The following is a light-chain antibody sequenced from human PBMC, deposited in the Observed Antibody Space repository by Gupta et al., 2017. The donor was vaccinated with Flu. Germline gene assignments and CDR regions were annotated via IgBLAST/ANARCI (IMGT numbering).Light chain of an antibody. CDR1: SLRNSY. CDR2: AKN. J-gene: IGLJ2*01. V-gene: IGLV3-19*01. Sequence: SSVLTQDPAVSVALCQTVRITCQGDSLRNSYGSWYQQQPGQAPDLVIYAKNIRPSGTPGRIYGSSSGSTASIAITGTQGEEEADYYCYSRYISDNNQAVFGGGTKLTVL. CDR3: YSRYISDNNQAV.